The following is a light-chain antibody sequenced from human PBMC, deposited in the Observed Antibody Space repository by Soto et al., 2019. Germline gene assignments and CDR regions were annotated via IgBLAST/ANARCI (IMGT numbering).Light chain of an antibody. V-gene: IGLV2-14*03. CDR2: DVN. Sequence: ALTQPASVSGSPGQSIAISCTGTSSDVGGYNYVSWYQQHPGKAPKLMIYDVNNRPSGVSNRFSGSKSGNTASLTISGLQAEDEADYYCCSYTTSSTYVFGTGTKVTVL. CDR1: SSDVGGYNY. J-gene: IGLJ1*01. CDR3: CSYTTSSTYV.